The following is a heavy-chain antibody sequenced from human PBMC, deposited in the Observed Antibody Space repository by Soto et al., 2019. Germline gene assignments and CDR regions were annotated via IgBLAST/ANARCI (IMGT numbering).Heavy chain of an antibody. CDR1: GFTVSSNY. Sequence: LRLSCAASGFTVSSNYMSWIRQAPGKGLEWVSVIYSGGSTYYADSVKGRFTISRDNSKNTLYLQMNSLRAEDTAVYYCARDAYYDFWSGYYRRSDAFDIWGQGTMVTVSS. D-gene: IGHD3-3*01. CDR3: ARDAYYDFWSGYYRRSDAFDI. V-gene: IGHV3-66*01. CDR2: IYSGGST. J-gene: IGHJ3*02.